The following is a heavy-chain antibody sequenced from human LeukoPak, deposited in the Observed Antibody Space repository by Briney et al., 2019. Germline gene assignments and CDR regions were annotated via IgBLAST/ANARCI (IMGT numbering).Heavy chain of an antibody. CDR1: GCTFSSYA. V-gene: IGHV1-69*06. Sequence: ASVKVSCKASGCTFSSYAISWVRQAPGQGLEWMGGIIPIFGTANYAQKFQGRVTITADKSTSTAYMELSSLRSEDTAVYYCAHSTYYYDSSGYFFVYYYYYMDVWGKGTTVTVSS. J-gene: IGHJ6*03. CDR2: IIPIFGTA. D-gene: IGHD3-22*01. CDR3: AHSTYYYDSSGYFFVYYYYYMDV.